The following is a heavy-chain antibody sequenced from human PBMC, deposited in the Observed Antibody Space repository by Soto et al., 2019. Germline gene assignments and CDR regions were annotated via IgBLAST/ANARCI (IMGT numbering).Heavy chain of an antibody. D-gene: IGHD6-25*01. V-gene: IGHV3-11*01. J-gene: IGHJ5*02. CDR3: ARGGSGWTRGGWLGP. Sequence: QVQLVQSGGGLVKPGGSLTLSCAASGFSFSDYYMIWVRQAPGKGLEWLSYISDSGNTIYYADSVRARFTIFRDNAANSVYLQMTGLSEGDTAFYYCARGGSGWTRGGWLGPWGQGSLVTVSS. CDR2: ISDSGNTI. CDR1: GFSFSDYY.